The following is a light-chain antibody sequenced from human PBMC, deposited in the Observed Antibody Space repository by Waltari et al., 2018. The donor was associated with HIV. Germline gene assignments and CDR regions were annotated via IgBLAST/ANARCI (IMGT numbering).Light chain of an antibody. CDR1: QSLLYSSNNYNY. CDR3: QQYYSDLWT. J-gene: IGKJ1*01. V-gene: IGKV4-1*01. Sequence: DIVMTQSPDSLAVSLGERANINCKSSQSLLYSSNNYNYLAWYQQKPGQPPKLLIYWASTRESGVPERFSGSGSGAQFNLTIRSLRAEDVATYYCQQYYSDLWTFGQGTKVEIK. CDR2: WAS.